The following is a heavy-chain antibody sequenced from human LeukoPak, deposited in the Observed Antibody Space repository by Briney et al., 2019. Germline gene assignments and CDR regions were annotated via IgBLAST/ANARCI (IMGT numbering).Heavy chain of an antibody. CDR3: AREMATISRYYFDY. J-gene: IGHJ4*02. Sequence: GGSLRLSCAASGFTFSNYWMHWVRQAPGKGLVWVSRINSDGSSTTHADSVKGRFTISRDNSKNTLYLQMNSLRAEDTAVYYCAREMATISRYYFDYWGQGTLVTVSS. V-gene: IGHV3-74*01. D-gene: IGHD5-24*01. CDR1: GFTFSNYW. CDR2: INSDGSST.